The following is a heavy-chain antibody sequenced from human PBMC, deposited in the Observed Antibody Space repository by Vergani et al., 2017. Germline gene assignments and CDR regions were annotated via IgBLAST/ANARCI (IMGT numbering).Heavy chain of an antibody. CDR1: GFTFSSYS. CDR2: ISSSSSYI. Sequence: EVQLVESGGGLVKPGGSLRLSCAASGFTFSSYSMNWVRQAPGKGLEWVSSISSSSSYIYYADSVKGRFTISRDNAKNSLYLQMNSLRAEDTAVYYCARELPTLWSGYWGEDADYYGMDVWGQGTTVTVSS. CDR3: ARELPTLWSGYWGEDADYYGMDV. J-gene: IGHJ6*02. V-gene: IGHV3-21*01. D-gene: IGHD3-3*01.